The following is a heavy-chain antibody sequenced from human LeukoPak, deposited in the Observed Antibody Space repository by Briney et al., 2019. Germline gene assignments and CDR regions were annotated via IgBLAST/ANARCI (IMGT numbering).Heavy chain of an antibody. V-gene: IGHV1-2*02. J-gene: IGHJ3*02. Sequence: GASVKVSCKASGYTFTGYYMHWVRQAPGQGLEWMGWINPNSGSTNYAQKFQGRVTMTRDTSISTAYMELSRLRSDDTAVYYCARDPEYCSSTSCYLNDAFDIWGQGTMVTVSS. CDR2: INPNSGST. CDR3: ARDPEYCSSTSCYLNDAFDI. D-gene: IGHD2-2*01. CDR1: GYTFTGYY.